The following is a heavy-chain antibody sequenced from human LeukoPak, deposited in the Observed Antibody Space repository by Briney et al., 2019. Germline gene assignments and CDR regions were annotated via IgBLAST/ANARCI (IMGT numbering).Heavy chain of an antibody. J-gene: IGHJ6*04. V-gene: IGHV5-51*01. Sequence: GESLKISCKGSGYSFTSYWIGWVRQMPGKGLEWMGIIYPGDSDTRYSPSFQGQVTISADKSISTAYLQWSSLKASDTAVYYCARLVRSSGHGMDVWGKGTTVTVSS. D-gene: IGHD6-19*01. CDR3: ARLVRSSGHGMDV. CDR2: IYPGDSDT. CDR1: GYSFTSYW.